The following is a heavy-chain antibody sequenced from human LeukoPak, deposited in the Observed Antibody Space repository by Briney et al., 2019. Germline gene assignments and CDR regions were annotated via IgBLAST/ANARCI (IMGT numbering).Heavy chain of an antibody. D-gene: IGHD5-18*01. CDR2: INHSGST. V-gene: IGHV4-34*01. J-gene: IGHJ5*02. CDR1: GGSFSGYY. CDR3: ARGRRGYSYGRGENWFDP. Sequence: SETLSLTCAVYGGSFSGYYWSWIRQPPGKGLEWIGEINHSGSTNYNPSLKSRVTISVDTSKNQFSLKLSSVTAADTAVYYCARGRRGYSYGRGENWFDPWGQGTLVTVSS.